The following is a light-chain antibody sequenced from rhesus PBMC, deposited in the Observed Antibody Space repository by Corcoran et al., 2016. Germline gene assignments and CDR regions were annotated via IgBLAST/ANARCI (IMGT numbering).Light chain of an antibody. V-gene: IGKV1-22*01. J-gene: IGKJ4*01. CDR3: QHSYGTPLT. CDR2: KAS. CDR1: QSISSW. Sequence: DIQMTQSPSSLSASVGDTVTITCRASQSISSWLDWYQQKPGKAPKLLIYKASSLQSGVPSRFSGSGSGTDYTFTISSLQPEDVATYYCQHSYGTPLTFGGGTTVEI.